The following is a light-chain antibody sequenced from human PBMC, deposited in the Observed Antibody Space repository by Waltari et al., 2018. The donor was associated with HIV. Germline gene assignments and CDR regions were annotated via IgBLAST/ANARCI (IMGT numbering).Light chain of an antibody. Sequence: SSELTQDPAVSVALGQTVRITCQGDSLRRYYARWYQQKPGQAPVLVIYGKNKRPSGIPDRFSGSSSGNTASLTITGAQAEDEADYYCNSRDSSGNHVVFGGGTKLTVL. V-gene: IGLV3-19*01. CDR3: NSRDSSGNHVV. CDR1: SLRRYY. J-gene: IGLJ2*01. CDR2: GKN.